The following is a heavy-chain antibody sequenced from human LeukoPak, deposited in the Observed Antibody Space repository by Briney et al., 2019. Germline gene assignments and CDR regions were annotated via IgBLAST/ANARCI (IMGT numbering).Heavy chain of an antibody. Sequence: ASVKVSCKASGYTFTGYYMHWVRQAPGQGLEWMGWINPNSGGTNYAQKFQGRVTTTRDTSISTAYMELSRLRSDDTAVYYCARVPEQGSGWYFDYWGQGTLVTVSS. CDR1: GYTFTGYY. V-gene: IGHV1-2*02. D-gene: IGHD6-19*01. J-gene: IGHJ4*02. CDR2: INPNSGGT. CDR3: ARVPEQGSGWYFDY.